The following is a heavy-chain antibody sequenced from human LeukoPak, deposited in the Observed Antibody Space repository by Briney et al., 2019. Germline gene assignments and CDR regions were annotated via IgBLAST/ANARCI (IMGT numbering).Heavy chain of an antibody. CDR1: GFTFSSYG. D-gene: IGHD3-22*01. J-gene: IGHJ4*02. V-gene: IGHV3-23*01. Sequence: GGSLRLSCAASGFTFSSYGMSWVRRAPGKGLEWVSAISGSGGSTYYADSVKGRFTISRDNSKNTLYLQMNSLRAEDTAVYYCAKEVYYYDSSGSGFYFDYWGQGTLVTVSS. CDR3: AKEVYYYDSSGSGFYFDY. CDR2: ISGSGGST.